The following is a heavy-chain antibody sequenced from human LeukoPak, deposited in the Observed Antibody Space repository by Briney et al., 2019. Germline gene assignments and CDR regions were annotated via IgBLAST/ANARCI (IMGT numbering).Heavy chain of an antibody. CDR1: GFSFSSYA. D-gene: IGHD2-21*02. Sequence: GGSLRLSCAASGFSFSSYAMSWVRQAPGKGLEWVSSISSSGANTYYADSVKGRFTISRDNSKNTLYLQMSSLRVEDTAVYYCAKRHRPCSLDCSAPYYFDYWGQGTLVTVSS. CDR3: AKRHRPCSLDCSAPYYFDY. V-gene: IGHV3-23*01. CDR2: ISSSGANT. J-gene: IGHJ4*02.